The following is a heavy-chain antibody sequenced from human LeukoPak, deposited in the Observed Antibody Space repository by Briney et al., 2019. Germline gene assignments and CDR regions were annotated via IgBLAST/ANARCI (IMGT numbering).Heavy chain of an antibody. CDR1: GCTFTSYD. Sequence: ASVKVSCKASGCTFTSYDINWVRQATGQGLEWMGWMNPNSGNTGYAQKFQGRVTMTRNTSISTAYMELSSLRSEDTAVYYCARALTILSWFTPREGWFDPWGQGTLVTVSS. V-gene: IGHV1-8*01. CDR3: ARALTILSWFTPREGWFDP. J-gene: IGHJ5*02. CDR2: MNPNSGNT. D-gene: IGHD6-13*01.